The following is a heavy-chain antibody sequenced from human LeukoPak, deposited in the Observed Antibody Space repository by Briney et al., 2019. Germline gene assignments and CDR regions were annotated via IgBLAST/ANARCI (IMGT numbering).Heavy chain of an antibody. CDR1: GYSFTSYW. Sequence: GESLKISCKGSGYSFTSYWIGWVRQMPGKGLEWMGIIYPGDSDTRYSPSFQGQVTISADKSISTAYLPWSSLKAPDTAMYYCARHSPPPPDYSKNDYYYYYMDVWGKGTTVTVSS. J-gene: IGHJ6*03. CDR2: IYPGDSDT. CDR3: ARHSPPPPDYSKNDYYYYYMDV. D-gene: IGHD4-11*01. V-gene: IGHV5-51*01.